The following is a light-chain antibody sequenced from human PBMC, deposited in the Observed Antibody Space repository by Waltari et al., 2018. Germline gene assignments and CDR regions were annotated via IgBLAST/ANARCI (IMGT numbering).Light chain of an antibody. CDR2: RAS. V-gene: IGKV1-5*03. CDR1: QSISTW. J-gene: IGKJ2*01. Sequence: DTQMTQSPSTLSASVGDRVTITCRASQSISTWLAWYQQKPGKAPKLLIHRASSLETGVPSRFSGSGSGIEFTLTISSLQPDDFATYYCQQYNDFSPDTFGQGTKLEIK. CDR3: QQYNDFSPDT.